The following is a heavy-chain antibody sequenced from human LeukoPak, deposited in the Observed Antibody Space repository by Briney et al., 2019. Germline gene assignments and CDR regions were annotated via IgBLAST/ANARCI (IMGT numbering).Heavy chain of an antibody. D-gene: IGHD2-2*01. CDR3: ARDPRWLTPDCTGISCYENYFDP. CDR1: GYSISSGYQ. CDR2: IYHSGSA. J-gene: IGHJ5*02. Sequence: SETLSLTCAVSGYSISSGYQWAWIRQPPGKTLEWIGSIYHSGSAHYNPSLKSRVTISVDTSNNQFSLRLSSVTAADTAVYYCARDPRWLTPDCTGISCYENYFDPWGQGTLVTVSS. V-gene: IGHV4-38-2*02.